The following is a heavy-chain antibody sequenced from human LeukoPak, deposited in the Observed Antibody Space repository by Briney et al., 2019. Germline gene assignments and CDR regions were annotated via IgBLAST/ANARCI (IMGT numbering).Heavy chain of an antibody. D-gene: IGHD6-6*01. CDR2: IYYSGST. V-gene: IGHV4-39*07. CDR3: ASEYSSSSGRLHPSDY. J-gene: IGHJ4*02. Sequence: SETLSLTCTVSGGSISSSSYYWGWVRQPPGKGLGWIVSIYYSGSTYYNPSLKSRVTISVATSKNQFSMKLSSVTAADTAVYYCASEYSSSSGRLHPSDYWGQGTLVTVSS. CDR1: GGSISSSSYY.